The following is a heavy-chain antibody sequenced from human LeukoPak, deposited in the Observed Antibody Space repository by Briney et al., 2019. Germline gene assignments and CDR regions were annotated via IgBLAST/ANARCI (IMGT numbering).Heavy chain of an antibody. CDR2: IYSGGST. CDR3: ARDRCSGGICPYYFDY. J-gene: IGHJ4*02. D-gene: IGHD2-15*01. V-gene: IGHV3-66*01. Sequence: GGSLRLSCAASGFTVSSNYMSWVRQAPGKGLEWVSVIYSGGSTYYADSVKGRFTISRDNSKNTLYLQMNSLRAKDTAVYYCARDRCSGGICPYYFDYWGQGTLVTVSS. CDR1: GFTVSSNY.